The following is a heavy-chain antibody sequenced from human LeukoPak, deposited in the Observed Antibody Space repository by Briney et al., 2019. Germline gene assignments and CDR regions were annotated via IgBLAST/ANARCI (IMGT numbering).Heavy chain of an antibody. CDR1: GYSISSGYY. V-gene: IGHV4-38-2*01. D-gene: IGHD3-22*01. J-gene: IGHJ4*02. Sequence: SETLSLTCAVSGYSISSGYYWGWIRQPPGKGLEWIGSIYHSGSTYYNPSLKSRVTISVDTSKNQFSLKLSSVTAADTAVYYSYYYDSGGYSVYWGQGTLVTVSS. CDR3: YYYDSGGYSVY. CDR2: IYHSGST.